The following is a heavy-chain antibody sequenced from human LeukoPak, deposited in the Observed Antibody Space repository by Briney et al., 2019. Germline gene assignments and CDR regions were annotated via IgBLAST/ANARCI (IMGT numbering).Heavy chain of an antibody. Sequence: GRSLRLSCAASGFRFGNYGMHWVRQAPGKGLEWVAIIWYDGSDKYYSDSVKGRFTISRDNSKNTLYLQMNSLRAEDTAVYLCARGPRGTSGWYFDYWGQGTLVTVSS. CDR2: IWYDGSDK. V-gene: IGHV3-33*01. D-gene: IGHD6-19*01. J-gene: IGHJ4*02. CDR1: GFRFGNYG. CDR3: ARGPRGTSGWYFDY.